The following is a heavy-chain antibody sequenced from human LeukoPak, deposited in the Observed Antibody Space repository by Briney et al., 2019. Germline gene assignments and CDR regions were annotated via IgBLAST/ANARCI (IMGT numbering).Heavy chain of an antibody. V-gene: IGHV4-38-2*02. J-gene: IGHJ6*03. CDR2: IFTSGIA. CDR3: AREISGTYYNPLGYMDV. D-gene: IGHD3-10*01. CDR1: GYSISTAYY. Sequence: SETLSLTCTVSGYSISTAYYWGWIRQPPGKGLEWIGRIFTSGIANYDPSLKSRVTMSVDTSKNQFSLNLSSVTAADTAVYYCAREISGTYYNPLGYMDVWGKGTTVTVSS.